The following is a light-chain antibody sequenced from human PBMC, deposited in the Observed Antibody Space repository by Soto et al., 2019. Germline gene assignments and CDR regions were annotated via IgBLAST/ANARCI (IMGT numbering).Light chain of an antibody. V-gene: IGKV3-15*01. CDR2: DTS. Sequence: EIVMTQSPATLSVFSGERAALSCIASQSVSSKLAWYRQRPGQAPRLVIYDTSTRATGVPARFSGSGSGTEFTLTISSLQSEDFGVYYCQQYNDWFSITFGQGTRLEIK. J-gene: IGKJ5*01. CDR1: QSVSSK. CDR3: QQYNDWFSIT.